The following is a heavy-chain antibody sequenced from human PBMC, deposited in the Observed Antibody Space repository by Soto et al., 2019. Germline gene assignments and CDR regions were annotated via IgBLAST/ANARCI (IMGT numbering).Heavy chain of an antibody. CDR2: ISYDGSNK. D-gene: IGHD3-10*01. CDR1: GFTFSSYG. Sequence: QVRLVESGGGVVQPGRSLRLSCAASGFTFSSYGMHWVRQAPGKGLEWVAVISYDGSNKYYADSVKGRFTISRDNSKNTLYLQMNSLRAEDTAVYYCAKDTGEDGMDVWGQGTTVTVSS. J-gene: IGHJ6*02. CDR3: AKDTGEDGMDV. V-gene: IGHV3-30*18.